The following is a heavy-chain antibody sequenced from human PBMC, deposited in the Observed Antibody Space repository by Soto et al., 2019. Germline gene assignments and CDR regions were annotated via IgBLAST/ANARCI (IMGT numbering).Heavy chain of an antibody. D-gene: IGHD3-9*01. CDR2: IFSNDEK. V-gene: IGHV2-26*01. CDR1: GFSLSNARMG. Sequence: QVTLKESGPVLVKPTETLTLTCTGSGFSLSNARMGVSWIRQPPGKALEWLAHIFSNDEKSYSTSLKSRLTSSRDTPKSHVVLTMTNMDPVDTATYYCARMAGLRYFVWLLSYEYYFDYWGQGTLVTVSS. J-gene: IGHJ4*02. CDR3: ARMAGLRYFVWLLSYEYYFDY.